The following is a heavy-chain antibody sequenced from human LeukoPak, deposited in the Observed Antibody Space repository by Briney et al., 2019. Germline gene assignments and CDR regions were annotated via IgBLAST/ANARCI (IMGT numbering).Heavy chain of an antibody. CDR1: GFTFSSYA. V-gene: IGHV3-30-3*01. CDR3: ARGVVIAPFDAFDI. J-gene: IGHJ3*02. Sequence: PGGSLRLSCAACGFTFSSYAMHWVRQAPGKGLEGVVFILYEGSNKYSGDCVQGRFTIYRDNPKNTLYMQMNSLRADDTAVSYRARGVVIAPFDAFDIWGQGTMVTVSS. D-gene: IGHD2-21*01. CDR2: ILYEGSNK.